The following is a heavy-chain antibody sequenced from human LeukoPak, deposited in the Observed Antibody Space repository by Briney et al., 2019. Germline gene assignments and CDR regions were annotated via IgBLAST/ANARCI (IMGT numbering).Heavy chain of an antibody. J-gene: IGHJ4*02. D-gene: IGHD1-26*01. CDR3: ARDLGGIYFDY. CDR2: IHFSGST. Sequence: PSETLPLTCTVSAASISGYYWSWIRQPPGKGLEWIGSIHFSGSTNYNPSLRSRVTISVDTSKNQLSLKLSSVTAADTAVYYCARDLGGIYFDYWGQGTLVTVSS. V-gene: IGHV4-59*01. CDR1: AASISGYY.